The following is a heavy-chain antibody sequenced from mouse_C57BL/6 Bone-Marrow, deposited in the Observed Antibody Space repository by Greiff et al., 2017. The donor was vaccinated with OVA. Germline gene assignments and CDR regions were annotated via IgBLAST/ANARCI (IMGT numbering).Heavy chain of an antibody. Sequence: VMLVESGPGLVQPSQSLSITCTVSGFSLTSYGVHWVRQSPGKGLEWLGVIWSGGSTDYNAAFISRLSISKDNSKSQVFFKMNSLQADDTAIYYCARWGVTTGGSFAYWGQGTLVTVSA. CDR1: GFSLTSYG. CDR2: IWSGGST. V-gene: IGHV2-2*01. CDR3: ARWGVTTGGSFAY. J-gene: IGHJ3*01. D-gene: IGHD2-2*01.